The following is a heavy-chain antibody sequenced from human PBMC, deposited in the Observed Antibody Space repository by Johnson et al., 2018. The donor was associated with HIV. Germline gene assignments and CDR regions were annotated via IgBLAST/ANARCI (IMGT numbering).Heavy chain of an antibody. Sequence: VHLVESGGGLVQPGGSLRLSCAASGLSAIKNYMSWVRQATGKGLEWVSLSYRGDSTKYADAVKGRFIIFRDNSKHTLFHQMNSLRPKDTAVYFCARVGLADNVGYDAFDIWGRGTMVTVSS. CDR3: ARVGLADNVGYDAFDI. V-gene: IGHV3-66*02. CDR2: SYRGDST. J-gene: IGHJ3*02. D-gene: IGHD1-1*01. CDR1: GLSAIKNY.